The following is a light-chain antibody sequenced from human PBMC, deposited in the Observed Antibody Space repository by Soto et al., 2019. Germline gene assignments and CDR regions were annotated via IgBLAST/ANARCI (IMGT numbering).Light chain of an antibody. CDR1: SSDGGSYNL. J-gene: IGLJ2*01. Sequence: QSALTQPASVSGSPGQSITISCTGTSSDGGSYNLVSWYQQHPGKAPKLMIYEGSKRPSGVSNRFSGSKSGNTASLTISGLQAEDEADYYCCSYAGSSTRVVFGGGTKVTVL. V-gene: IGLV2-23*01. CDR2: EGS. CDR3: CSYAGSSTRVV.